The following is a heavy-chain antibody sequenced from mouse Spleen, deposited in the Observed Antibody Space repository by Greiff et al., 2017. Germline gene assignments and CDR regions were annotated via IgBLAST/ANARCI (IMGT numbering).Heavy chain of an antibody. D-gene: IGHD1-2*01. CDR1: GFSLTNYD. J-gene: IGHJ3*01. CDR2: IWRGGST. CDR3: AKNDGYYYGRFAY. V-gene: IGHV2-5*01. Sequence: QVQLKQSGPGLVQPSQSLSITCTVSGFSLTNYDIHWVRQSPGKGLEWLGVIWRGGSTDYNAAFMSRLSITKDNSKSQVFFKMNSLQADDTAIYYCAKNDGYYYGRFAYWGQGTLVTVSA.